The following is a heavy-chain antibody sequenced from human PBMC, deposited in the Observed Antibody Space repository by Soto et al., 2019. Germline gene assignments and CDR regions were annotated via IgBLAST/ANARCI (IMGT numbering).Heavy chain of an antibody. J-gene: IGHJ4*02. CDR1: GLTFSNYA. CDR3: AKNQERELPRVIDL. Sequence: PGGSLRLSCATSGLTFSNYAMSWVRQAPGGGLGWVSSMSGSSSTTYYADSVRGRFTISRDRSKNTLYLQMSSLRAEDTALYYCAKNQERELPRVIDLWGQGTMVTVSS. D-gene: IGHD3-16*02. CDR2: MSGSSSTT. V-gene: IGHV3-23*01.